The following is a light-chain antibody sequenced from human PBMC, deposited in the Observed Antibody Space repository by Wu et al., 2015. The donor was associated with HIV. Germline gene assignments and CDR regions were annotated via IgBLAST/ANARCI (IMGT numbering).Light chain of an antibody. CDR1: QNINNF. J-gene: IGKJ5*01. V-gene: IGKV1-39*01. CDR3: QESSSSPPA. CDR2: AAS. Sequence: DIQMTQSPSSLSASIGDRVTITCRASQNINNFLNWYQQKPGKAPKLLISAASNLQTGAPSRFSGSGSGTDFTLTISSLQPEDFATYFCQESSSSPPAFGQGTRV.